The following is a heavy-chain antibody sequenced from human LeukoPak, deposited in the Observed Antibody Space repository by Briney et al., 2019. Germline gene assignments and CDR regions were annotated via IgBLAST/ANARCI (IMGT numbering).Heavy chain of an antibody. Sequence: GGSLRLSCPASGFAFSSYGMSWVRQAPGKGLEWVAAISASGSKPHYSDSVKGRFFISRDNSENTVYLQMNSLRAEDTAVYYCARDGGGVLLWFGESIDYWGQGTLVTVSS. CDR1: GFAFSSYG. CDR3: ARDGGGVLLWFGESIDY. V-gene: IGHV3-23*01. J-gene: IGHJ4*02. D-gene: IGHD3-10*01. CDR2: ISASGSKP.